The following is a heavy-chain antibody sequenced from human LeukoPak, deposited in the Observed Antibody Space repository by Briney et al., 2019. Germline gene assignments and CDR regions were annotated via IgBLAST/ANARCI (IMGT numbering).Heavy chain of an antibody. V-gene: IGHV4-30-2*01. J-gene: IGHJ5*02. CDR3: ARELWFVNAPGSWLDL. Sequence: PSQTLSLTCAVSGDSISSGDYSWRWLRQPPGKGLEWIGYIFHSGNSYYNPSLKSRVTISVDKSKNQFSLRLTSVTAADTAVYYCARELWFVNAPGSWLDLWGQGTLVTVSS. CDR1: GDSISSGDYS. D-gene: IGHD3-10*01. CDR2: IFHSGNS.